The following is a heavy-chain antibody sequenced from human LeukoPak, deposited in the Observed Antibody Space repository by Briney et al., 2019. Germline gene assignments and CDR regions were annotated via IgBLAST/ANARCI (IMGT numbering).Heavy chain of an antibody. J-gene: IGHJ4*02. CDR1: GFTFSRYS. CDR3: AKDPTLTNGYYYDY. Sequence: GGSLRLSCAASGFTFSRYSMTWVRQAPGKGLESVSAITGSGDNTYYADSVKGRFTVSRDNSKNTLYLQMNSLRAEDTAVYYCAKDPTLTNGYYYDYWGQGTLVTVSS. CDR2: ITGSGDNT. D-gene: IGHD5-24*01. V-gene: IGHV3-23*01.